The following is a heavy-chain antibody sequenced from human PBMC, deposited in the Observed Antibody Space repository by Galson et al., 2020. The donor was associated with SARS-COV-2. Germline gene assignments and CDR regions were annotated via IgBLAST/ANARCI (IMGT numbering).Heavy chain of an antibody. J-gene: IGHJ4*02. D-gene: IGHD1-26*01. Sequence: GESLKISCAASGFTVSSYEMHWVRQGTGEGLEWLSGIASAGETYYVDSVKGRFTISRDNVKNSLHLQMISLEAGDTAIYYCARARVGASAFDYWGQGVLVSVLS. CDR1: GFTVSSYE. CDR3: ARARVGASAFDY. V-gene: IGHV3-13*01. CDR2: IASAGET.